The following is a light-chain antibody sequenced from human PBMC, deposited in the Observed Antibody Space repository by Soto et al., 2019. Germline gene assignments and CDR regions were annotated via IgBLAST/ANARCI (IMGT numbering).Light chain of an antibody. J-gene: IGLJ1*01. V-gene: IGLV2-14*01. CDR2: DVS. Sequence: QSARTQPASVSGSPGQSITISCTGTSSDVGTYNSVSWYLQYPGKAPKLMIHDVSNRPSGVSNRFSGSKSGNTASLTISGLQAEDEADYYCSSYTSSSSYVFGSGTKVTVL. CDR3: SSYTSSSSYV. CDR1: SSDVGTYNS.